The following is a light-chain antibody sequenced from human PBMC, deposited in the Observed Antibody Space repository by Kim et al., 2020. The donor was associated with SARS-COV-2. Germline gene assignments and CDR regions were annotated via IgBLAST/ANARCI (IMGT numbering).Light chain of an antibody. CDR3: QQYSRSPLT. Sequence: SPVARATLTCRASQSVSSIYLAWYQQKSGRAPRLLIYGASNRVTGTPDRFSGSGSGTDFTLTISRLEPEDFAVYYCQQYSRSPLTFGGGTKVDIK. J-gene: IGKJ4*01. CDR1: QSVSSIY. V-gene: IGKV3-20*01. CDR2: GAS.